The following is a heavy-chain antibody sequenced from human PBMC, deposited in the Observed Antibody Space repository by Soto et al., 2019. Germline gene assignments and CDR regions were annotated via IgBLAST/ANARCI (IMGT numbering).Heavy chain of an antibody. CDR3: VRLTSRIAVASNGRSNYLDT. CDR2: VFIVVNN. Sequence: AETLSLTCSVSGFSVTSCSSYWGWVRQAPGKGLEWIVDVFIVVNNWNNADLKARLTISVDTSNDQFSLKLSSVNVADTAFYSCVRLTSRIAVASNGRSNYLDTWGPGTLVTVS. CDR1: GFSVTSCSSY. J-gene: IGHJ4*02. D-gene: IGHD6-19*01. V-gene: IGHV4-39*01.